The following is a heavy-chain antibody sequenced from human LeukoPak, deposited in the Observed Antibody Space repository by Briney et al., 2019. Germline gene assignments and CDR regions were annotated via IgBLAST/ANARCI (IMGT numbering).Heavy chain of an antibody. D-gene: IGHD4-17*01. Sequence: SSETLSLTCGISGDSIRRNYWSWIRQPPGKGLEWIGYIYYSGSTNYNPSLKSRVTISVDTSKNQFSLKLSSVTAADTAVYYCASPTIYGDYVGGAFDIWGQGTMVTVSS. CDR1: GDSIRRNY. CDR2: IYYSGST. J-gene: IGHJ3*02. V-gene: IGHV4-59*01. CDR3: ASPTIYGDYVGGAFDI.